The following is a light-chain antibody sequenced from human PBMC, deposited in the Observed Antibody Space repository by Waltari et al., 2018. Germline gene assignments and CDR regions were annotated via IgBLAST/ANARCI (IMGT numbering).Light chain of an antibody. CDR3: QQHRRYSS. CDR1: QSCNNE. CDR2: DAS. J-gene: IGKJ4*02. V-gene: IGKV1-5*01. Sequence: DIQMTQSPSTLSASIGDSVTITCRASQSCNNELALYQQKPGKAPKLLISDASNLESGVPSRFSGSGSGTEFTLVISGLQPDDFATYYCQQHRRYSSFGRGTKVEIK.